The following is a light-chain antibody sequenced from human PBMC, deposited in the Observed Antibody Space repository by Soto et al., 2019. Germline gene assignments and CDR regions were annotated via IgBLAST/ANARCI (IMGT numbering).Light chain of an antibody. J-gene: IGLJ1*01. CDR2: EVN. CDR1: SSDVGGYNF. CDR3: TSYAGGNNV. V-gene: IGLV2-8*01. Sequence: QLVLTQPPSASGSPGQSVTISCTGTSSDVGGYNFVSWYQQYPGKVPKLMVYEVNKRPSGVPDRFSGSKSGNTASLTVSGLQAEDEADYYCTSYAGGNNVFGTGTKVTVL.